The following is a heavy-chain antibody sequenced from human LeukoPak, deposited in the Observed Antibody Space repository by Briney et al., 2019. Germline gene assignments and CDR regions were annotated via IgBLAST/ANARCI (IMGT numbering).Heavy chain of an antibody. V-gene: IGHV4-61*01. Sequence: SETLSLTCTVSGGSFSSGSYYWSWIRQPPGKGLEWIGYIYYSGSTNYNPPLKSRVTISVDTSKNQFSLKLSSVTAADTAVYYCARSLYYYDSSGYYDAFDIWGQGTMVTVSS. CDR2: IYYSGST. CDR3: ARSLYYYDSSGYYDAFDI. D-gene: IGHD3-22*01. CDR1: GGSFSSGSYY. J-gene: IGHJ3*02.